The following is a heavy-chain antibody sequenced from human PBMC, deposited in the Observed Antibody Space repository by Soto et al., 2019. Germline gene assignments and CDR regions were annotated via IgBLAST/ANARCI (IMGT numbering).Heavy chain of an antibody. V-gene: IGHV1-18*01. CDR3: ARDGAEMATPGSWFDP. CDR1: GYTFTSYG. CDR2: ISAYNGNT. Sequence: GASVKVSCKASGYTFTSYGISWVRQAPGQGLEWMGWISAYNGNTNYAQKLQGRVTMTTDTSTSTAYMELRSLRSDDTAVYYCARDGAEMATPGSWFDPWGQGTLVTVSS. D-gene: IGHD5-12*01. J-gene: IGHJ5*02.